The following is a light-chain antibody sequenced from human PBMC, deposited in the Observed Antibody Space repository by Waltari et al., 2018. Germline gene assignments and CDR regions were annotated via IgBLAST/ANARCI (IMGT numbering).Light chain of an antibody. V-gene: IGLV2-23*02. CDR3: CSYAGSGTYV. CDR2: EVI. Sequence: QSALTQPASVPGTPGQSITFSCTGTTSDVGKYNLVSWYQHHPGEAPKLMICEVIKRPSGVSNRFSGSKSGNTASLTISGLQAEDEADYYCCSYAGSGTYVFGTGTKVTVL. J-gene: IGLJ1*01. CDR1: TSDVGKYNL.